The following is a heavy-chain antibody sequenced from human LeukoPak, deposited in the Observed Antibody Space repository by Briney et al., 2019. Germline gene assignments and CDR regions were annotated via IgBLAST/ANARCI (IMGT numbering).Heavy chain of an antibody. Sequence: GGSLRLSCAASGFTFSSYAMHWVHQAPGKGLEWVAVISYDGSNKYYADSVKGRFTISRDNSKNTLYLQMNSLRAEDTAVYSCARGNYDILTPGGYWGQGTLVTVSS. CDR2: ISYDGSNK. J-gene: IGHJ4*02. D-gene: IGHD3-9*01. V-gene: IGHV3-30-3*01. CDR1: GFTFSSYA. CDR3: ARGNYDILTPGGY.